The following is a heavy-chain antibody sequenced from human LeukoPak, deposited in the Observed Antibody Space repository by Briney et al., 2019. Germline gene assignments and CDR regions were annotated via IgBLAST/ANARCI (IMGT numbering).Heavy chain of an antibody. Sequence: ASVKVSCKASGYTFTSYYMHWVRQAPGQGLEWMGWINPNSGGTNYAQKFQGRVTMTRDTSISTAYIDLSRLRSDDTAVYYCARGMGVLVPAATWFDPWGQGTLVTVSS. CDR3: ARGMGVLVPAATWFDP. J-gene: IGHJ5*02. V-gene: IGHV1-2*02. CDR1: GYTFTSYY. CDR2: INPNSGGT. D-gene: IGHD2-2*01.